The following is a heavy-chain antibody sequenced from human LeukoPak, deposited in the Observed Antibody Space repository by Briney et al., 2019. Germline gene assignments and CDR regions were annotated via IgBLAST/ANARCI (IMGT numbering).Heavy chain of an antibody. V-gene: IGHV3-48*03. J-gene: IGHJ4*02. CDR3: ARWGHSDYSSFPTKFDY. CDR1: GFTFSSFQ. CDR2: IGGADSQI. Sequence: GGSLRLSCSASGFTFSSFQMTWVRQAPGKGLEWVSYIGGADSQIFYSDSVKGRFTISRDNAKNSLCLQMSSLRGEDTAIYYCARWGHSDYSSFPTKFDYWGQGTLVTVSS. D-gene: IGHD4-11*01.